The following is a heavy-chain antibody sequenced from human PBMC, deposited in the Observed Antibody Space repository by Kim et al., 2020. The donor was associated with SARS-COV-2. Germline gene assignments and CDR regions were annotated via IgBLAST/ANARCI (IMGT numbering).Heavy chain of an antibody. Sequence: GGSLRLSCAASGFTFSSYGMHWVRQAPGKGLEWVAVISYDGSNKYYADSVKGRFTISRDNSKNTLYLQMNSLRAEDTAVYYCAKDLYSSSWYYFDYWGQGTLVTVSS. J-gene: IGHJ4*02. CDR1: GFTFSSYG. CDR2: ISYDGSNK. V-gene: IGHV3-30*18. D-gene: IGHD6-13*01. CDR3: AKDLYSSSWYYFDY.